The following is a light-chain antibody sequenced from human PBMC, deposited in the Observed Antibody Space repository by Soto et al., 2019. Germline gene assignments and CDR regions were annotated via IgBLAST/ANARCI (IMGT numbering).Light chain of an antibody. V-gene: IGLV2-18*02. Sequence: QSVLTQPPSASGSPGQSVTISCTGTKSDIGVYDFVSWYQHHPGKAPRLIIYEVVQRPSGVPDRFSGSKSGNTASLTISGLQAEDESDYYCISYTSSSTWVFGGGTKVTVL. CDR1: KSDIGVYDF. J-gene: IGLJ3*02. CDR3: ISYTSSSTWV. CDR2: EVV.